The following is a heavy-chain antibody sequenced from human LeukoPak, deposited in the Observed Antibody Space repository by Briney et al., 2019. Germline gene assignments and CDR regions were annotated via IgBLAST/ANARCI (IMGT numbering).Heavy chain of an antibody. D-gene: IGHD6-13*01. CDR2: IRYDGSNK. J-gene: IGHJ6*03. Sequence: GGSLRLSCAASGFTFSSYGMHWVRQAPGKGLEWVAFIRYDGSNKYYADSVKGRFTISRDNSKNTLYLQMNSLRAEDTAVYYCAKGSGSSSRQYYYYYYYMDVWGKGTTVTVSS. V-gene: IGHV3-30*02. CDR3: AKGSGSSSRQYYYYYYYMDV. CDR1: GFTFSSYG.